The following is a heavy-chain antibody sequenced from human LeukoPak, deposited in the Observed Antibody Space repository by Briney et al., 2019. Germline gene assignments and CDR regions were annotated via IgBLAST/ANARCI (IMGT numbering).Heavy chain of an antibody. D-gene: IGHD3-16*01. J-gene: IGHJ5*02. CDR1: GFTFSSYW. V-gene: IGHV3-7*01. CDR3: ARESKLGWFDP. CDR2: IKQDGSEK. Sequence: GGSLRLPCAASGFTFSSYWMSWVRQAPGKGLEWVANIKQDGSEKYYVDSVKGRFTISRDNAKNSLYLQMNSLRAEDTAVYYCARESKLGWFDPWGQGTLVTVSS.